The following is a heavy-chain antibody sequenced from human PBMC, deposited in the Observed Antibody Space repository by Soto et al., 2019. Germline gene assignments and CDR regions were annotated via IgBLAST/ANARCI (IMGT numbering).Heavy chain of an antibody. CDR1: SGSINNYY. V-gene: IGHV4-59*01. CDR2: MFYSGST. Sequence: SETLSLTCTVSSGSINNYYWSLIRQPPGRGLELIGYMFYSGSTNFNPSLKSRVTISVDTSKNQFSLKLSSVTAADTAVYYCAREDDFWSGYLAYWGQGILVT. J-gene: IGHJ4*02. CDR3: AREDDFWSGYLAY. D-gene: IGHD3-3*01.